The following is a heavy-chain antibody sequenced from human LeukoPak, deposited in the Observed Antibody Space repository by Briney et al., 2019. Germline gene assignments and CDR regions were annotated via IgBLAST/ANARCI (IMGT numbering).Heavy chain of an antibody. D-gene: IGHD2-2*02. CDR2: IRYDGSNK. CDR3: AKEGQVVPAAIHKYYFDY. Sequence: QPGGSLRLSCAASGLTFSSYGMHWVRQAPGKGLEWVAFIRYDGSNKYYADSVKGRFTISRDNSKNTLYLQMNSLRAEDTAVYYCAKEGQVVPAAIHKYYFDYWGQGTLVTVSS. CDR1: GLTFSSYG. V-gene: IGHV3-30*02. J-gene: IGHJ4*02.